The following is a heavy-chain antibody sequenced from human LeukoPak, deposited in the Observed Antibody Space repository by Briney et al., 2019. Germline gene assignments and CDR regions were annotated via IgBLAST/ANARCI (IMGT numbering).Heavy chain of an antibody. V-gene: IGHV3-72*01. CDR3: ARGWAAIPD. CDR2: AATAVSSYTT. J-gene: IGHJ4*02. D-gene: IGHD2-21*02. Sequence: PGGSLKLSCAASGFTFSAHYMDWVRQAPGKGLEWVGRAATAVSSYTTHYAASVKGRFIISRDNAKNSLFLQMSSLRDEDTALYYCARGWAAIPDWGQGTLVTVSS. CDR1: GFTFSAHY.